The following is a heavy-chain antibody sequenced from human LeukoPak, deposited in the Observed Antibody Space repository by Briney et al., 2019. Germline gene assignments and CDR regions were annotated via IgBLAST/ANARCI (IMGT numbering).Heavy chain of an antibody. D-gene: IGHD1-26*01. CDR3: AKDGQWELQDLYFDY. CDR2: INPSGGST. Sequence: GASVKVSCKASGYTFTSYYMHWVRQAPGQGLEWMGIINPSGGSTSYAQKFQGRVTMTRDTSTSTVYMELSSLRAEDTAVYYCAKDGQWELQDLYFDYWGQGTLVTVSS. J-gene: IGHJ4*02. CDR1: GYTFTSYY. V-gene: IGHV1-46*01.